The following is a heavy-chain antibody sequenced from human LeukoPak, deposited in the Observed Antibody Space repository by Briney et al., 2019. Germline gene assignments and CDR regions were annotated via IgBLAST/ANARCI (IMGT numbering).Heavy chain of an antibody. D-gene: IGHD6-19*01. V-gene: IGHV3-48*03. Sequence: GGSLRLSCAASGFTFSSYEMNWVRQAPGKGLEWVSYISSSGSTIYYADSVKGRFTISRDNAKNSLYLQMNSLRAEDTAVYYCAREVGRSSGWSDYWGQGTLVTVSS. CDR1: GFTFSSYE. CDR2: ISSSGSTI. J-gene: IGHJ4*02. CDR3: AREVGRSSGWSDY.